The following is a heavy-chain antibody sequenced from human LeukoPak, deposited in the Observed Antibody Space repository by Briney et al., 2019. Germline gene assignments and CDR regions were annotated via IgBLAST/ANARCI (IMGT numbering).Heavy chain of an antibody. Sequence: VASVKVSCKASGYTFTSYYMHWVRQAPGQGLEWMGIINPSGGSTRNAQKFQGRVTMTRDTSTSTVYMELSSLRSEDTAVYYCARDAPPYYDILTGNGGMDVWGQGTTVTVSS. CDR1: GYTFTSYY. V-gene: IGHV1-46*01. D-gene: IGHD3-9*01. CDR3: ARDAPPYYDILTGNGGMDV. J-gene: IGHJ6*02. CDR2: INPSGGST.